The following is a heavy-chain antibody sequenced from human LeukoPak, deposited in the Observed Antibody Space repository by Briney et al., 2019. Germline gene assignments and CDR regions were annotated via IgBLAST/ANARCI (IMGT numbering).Heavy chain of an antibody. D-gene: IGHD3-22*01. Sequence: PSETLSLTCTVSGGSISSGSYYWSWIRQPAGKGLDWIGRIYTSGSTNYNPSLKSRVTISVDTSKNQFSLKLSSVTAADTAVYYCARGRDSSGYDFDYWGQGTLVTVSS. CDR1: GGSISSGSYY. V-gene: IGHV4-61*02. CDR3: ARGRDSSGYDFDY. CDR2: IYTSGST. J-gene: IGHJ4*02.